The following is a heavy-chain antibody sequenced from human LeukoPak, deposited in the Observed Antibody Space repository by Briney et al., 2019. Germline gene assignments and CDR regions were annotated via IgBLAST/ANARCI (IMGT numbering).Heavy chain of an antibody. CDR3: ARATIFGWFDP. CDR2: ISSSSSYI. V-gene: IGHV3-21*01. J-gene: IGHJ5*02. CDR1: GFTFSSYW. Sequence: PGGSLRLSCAASGFTFSSYWMSWVRQAPGKGLEWVSSISSSSSYIYYADSVKGRFTISRDNAKNSLYLQMNSLRAEDTAVYYCARATIFGWFDPWGQGTLVTVSS. D-gene: IGHD3-9*01.